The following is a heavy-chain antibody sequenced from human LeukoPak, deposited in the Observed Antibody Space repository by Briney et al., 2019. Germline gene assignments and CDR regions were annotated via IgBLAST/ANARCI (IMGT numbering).Heavy chain of an antibody. D-gene: IGHD2-2*01. V-gene: IGHV1-8*01. CDR1: GYTFTSYD. Sequence: ASVKVSCKASGYTFTSYDINWVRQATGQGLEWMGWINPNSGNTGYAQKFQGRVTMTRNTSISTAYMELSSPRSEDTAVYYCARAEQLLGYNWFDPWGQGTLVTVSS. J-gene: IGHJ5*02. CDR3: ARAEQLLGYNWFDP. CDR2: INPNSGNT.